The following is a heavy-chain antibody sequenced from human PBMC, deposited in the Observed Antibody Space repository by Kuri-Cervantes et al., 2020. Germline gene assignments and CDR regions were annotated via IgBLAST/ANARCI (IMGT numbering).Heavy chain of an antibody. CDR1: GFTFSDYY. V-gene: IGHV3-11*04. CDR2: ISSSGSTI. Sequence: GGSLRLSCAASGFTFSDYYMSWIRQAPGKGLEWVSYISSSGSTIYYADSVKGRFTISRDNSKNTLYLQMNSLRAEDTAVYYCAKPQAQYSSGWYYGFDYWGQGTLVTVSS. CDR3: AKPQAQYSSGWYYGFDY. J-gene: IGHJ4*02. D-gene: IGHD6-19*01.